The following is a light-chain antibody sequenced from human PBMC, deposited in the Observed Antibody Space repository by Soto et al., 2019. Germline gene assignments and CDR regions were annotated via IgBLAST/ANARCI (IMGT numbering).Light chain of an antibody. CDR1: RSLSSSY. CDR2: AAS. CDR3: QQQGT. J-gene: IGKJ2*01. V-gene: IGKV3-20*01. Sequence: EIVLTQSPGTLFLSPGDRATLSCRASRSLSSSYVVWYQQKPGQAPRLLIYAASRRATGIPDRFSGSGSATEYTLTISRLEPEDFAVYYCQQQGTFGQGTKLEIK.